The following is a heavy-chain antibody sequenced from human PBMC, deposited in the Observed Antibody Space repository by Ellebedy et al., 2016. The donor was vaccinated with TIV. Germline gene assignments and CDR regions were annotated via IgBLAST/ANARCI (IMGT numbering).Heavy chain of an antibody. CDR3: VRVGDRYYYYAMDV. J-gene: IGHJ6*02. Sequence: MPSETLSLTCSVSDGSIRSSNYYWGWIRQPPGKGLEWIGRIFYTGSTFYSPSLKSRVTMSVDTSKNQFSLKLTSVTAADTAVYYCVRVGDRYYYYAMDVWGQGATVTVSS. CDR2: IFYTGST. D-gene: IGHD2-21*02. V-gene: IGHV4-39*01. CDR1: DGSIRSSNYY.